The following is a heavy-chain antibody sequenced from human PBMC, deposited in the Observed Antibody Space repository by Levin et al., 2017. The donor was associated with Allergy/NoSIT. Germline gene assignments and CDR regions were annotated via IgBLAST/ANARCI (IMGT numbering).Heavy chain of an antibody. J-gene: IGHJ6*02. Sequence: ESGPTLVKPTQTLTLTCTFSGFSLSTSGMCVSWIRQPPGKALEWLALIDWDDDKYYSTSLKTRLTISKDTSKNQVVLTMTNMDPVDTATYYCARIEGSRYYDSSGPRNYYYGMDGWGQGTTVTVSS. CDR3: ARIEGSRYYDSSGPRNYYYGMDG. CDR2: IDWDDDK. D-gene: IGHD3-22*01. CDR1: GFSLSTSGMC. V-gene: IGHV2-70*01.